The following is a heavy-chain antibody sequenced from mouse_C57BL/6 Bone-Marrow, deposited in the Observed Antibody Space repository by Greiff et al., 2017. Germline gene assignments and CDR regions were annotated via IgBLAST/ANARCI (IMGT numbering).Heavy chain of an antibody. J-gene: IGHJ1*03. V-gene: IGHV2-2*01. CDR3: ARNSLLWYFDV. CDR2: IWSGGST. Sequence: QVQLKQSGPGLVQPSQSLSITCTVSGFSLTSYGVHWVRQSPGKGLEWLGVIWSGGSTDYNAAFISRLGISKDNSKSHVFFKMNSLQADDTAIYYCARNSLLWYFDVWGTGTTVTVSS. D-gene: IGHD2-1*01. CDR1: GFSLTSYG.